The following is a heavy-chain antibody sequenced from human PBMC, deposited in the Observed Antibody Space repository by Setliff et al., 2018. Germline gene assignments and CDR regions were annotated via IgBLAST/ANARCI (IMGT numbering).Heavy chain of an antibody. D-gene: IGHD3-10*01. CDR2: ISHSANK. CDR1: GGSISDNSYY. J-gene: IGHJ6*03. Sequence: SETLSLTCTVSGGSISDNSYYWGWIRQPPGKELEWIGGISHSANKYYNPSFRGRVTIPVDMSKNQFSLNIDSVTAADTAVYYCARHVGSRSRGYNYYYYYMDVWGKGTTVTV. V-gene: IGHV4-39*01. CDR3: ARHVGSRSRGYNYYYYYMDV.